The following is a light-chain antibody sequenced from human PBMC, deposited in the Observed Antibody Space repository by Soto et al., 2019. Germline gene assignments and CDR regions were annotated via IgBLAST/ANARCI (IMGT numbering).Light chain of an antibody. Sequence: EMVMTQSPATLSVSPGERATLSCRASQSVSSNLAWYQQKPGQAPRLLIYGASTRATGIPARFSGSGSGTEFTLTISSLQSEDFAVYYCQRYNNWPPWTFGQGTKVEIK. CDR1: QSVSSN. CDR2: GAS. V-gene: IGKV3-15*01. CDR3: QRYNNWPPWT. J-gene: IGKJ1*01.